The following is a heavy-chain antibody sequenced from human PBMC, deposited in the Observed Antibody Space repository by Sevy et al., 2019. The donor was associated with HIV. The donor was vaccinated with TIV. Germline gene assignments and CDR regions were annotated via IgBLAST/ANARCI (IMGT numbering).Heavy chain of an antibody. D-gene: IGHD3-16*01. Sequence: ASVKVSCKTSGGTFIGYAISWVRQAPGQGLEWMGGIIAISGTTNYVQKFQGRVTITADASTRTVYMELRSLKIEDTAIYYCARDRDRGRFDPWGQGTLVTVSS. CDR3: ARDRDRGRFDP. CDR2: IIAISGTT. J-gene: IGHJ5*02. CDR1: GGTFIGYA. V-gene: IGHV1-69*13.